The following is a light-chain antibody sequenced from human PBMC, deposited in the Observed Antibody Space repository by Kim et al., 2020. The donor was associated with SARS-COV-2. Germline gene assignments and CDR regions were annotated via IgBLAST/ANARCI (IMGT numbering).Light chain of an antibody. Sequence: GQSITISCTGTSSDVGGYNSVSWYQQHPGKAPKLTIYDVFKRPSGVSNRFSGSKSANTASLTISGLQAEDEADYYCSSYTGTSTVIFGGGTQLTVL. V-gene: IGLV2-14*03. J-gene: IGLJ2*01. CDR1: SSDVGGYNS. CDR3: SSYTGTSTVI. CDR2: DVF.